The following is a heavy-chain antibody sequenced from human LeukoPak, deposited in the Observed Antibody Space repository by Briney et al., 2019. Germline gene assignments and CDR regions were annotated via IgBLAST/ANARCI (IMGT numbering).Heavy chain of an antibody. D-gene: IGHD6-13*01. CDR2: FSGSNT. J-gene: IGHJ6*03. CDR3: AKGGSSSWGEDFMDV. V-gene: IGHV3-23*05. Sequence: GGSLRLSCAASGFTFSNYAVSWVRQAPGGGVEWVSTFSGSNTYYADSVKGRFTISRDNSKNTLHLQMNSLRVEDTAVYYCAKGGSSSWGEDFMDVWGKGTTVTVS. CDR1: GFTFSNYA.